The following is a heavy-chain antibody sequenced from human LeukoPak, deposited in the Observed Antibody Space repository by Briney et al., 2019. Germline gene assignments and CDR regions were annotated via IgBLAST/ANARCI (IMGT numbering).Heavy chain of an antibody. D-gene: IGHD6-13*01. Sequence: SETLSLTCTVSGASISGSSHYFWGWIRQTPGKRLEWIGYIYYSGSTNYNPSLKSRVTISVDTSKNQFSLKLSSVTAADTAVYYCARTWKWYSSSWYVWFDPWGQGTLVTVSS. CDR1: GASISGSSHYF. V-gene: IGHV4-61*05. CDR2: IYYSGST. J-gene: IGHJ5*02. CDR3: ARTWKWYSSSWYVWFDP.